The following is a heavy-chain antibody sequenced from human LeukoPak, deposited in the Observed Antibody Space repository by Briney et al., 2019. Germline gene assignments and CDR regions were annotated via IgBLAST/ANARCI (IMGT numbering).Heavy chain of an antibody. V-gene: IGHV4-39*01. D-gene: IGHD5-18*01. CDR3: ASGRAYSDGQTWFDP. CDR1: GGSISSGSYY. J-gene: IGHJ5*02. Sequence: PSETLSLTCTVSGGSISSGSYYWSWIRLPPGKGLEWIRSIYYSGSTYYNPSLKSRVTISVDTSKNQFSPKLTSVTAADTAVYYYASGRAYSDGQTWFDPWGQGNLVTVSS. CDR2: IYYSGST.